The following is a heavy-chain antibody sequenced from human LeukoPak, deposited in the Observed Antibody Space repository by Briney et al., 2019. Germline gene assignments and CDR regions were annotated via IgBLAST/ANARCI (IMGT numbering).Heavy chain of an antibody. J-gene: IGHJ4*02. Sequence: SETLSLTCAVYGGSFSGYYWSWIRQPPGKGLEWIGEINHSGSTNYNPSLKSRVTISVDTSKNQFSLKLSSVTAADTAVYYCAKDPRPIYDFWSGYYNPYFDYWGQGTLVTVSS. V-gene: IGHV4-34*01. CDR3: AKDPRPIYDFWSGYYNPYFDY. CDR2: INHSGST. CDR1: GGSFSGYY. D-gene: IGHD3-3*01.